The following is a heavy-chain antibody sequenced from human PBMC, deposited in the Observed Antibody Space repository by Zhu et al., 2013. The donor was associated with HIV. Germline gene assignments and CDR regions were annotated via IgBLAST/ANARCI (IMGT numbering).Heavy chain of an antibody. J-gene: IGHJ3*02. CDR1: GGTFSSYA. D-gene: IGHD3-22*01. Sequence: QVQLVQSGAEVKKPGSSVKVSCKASGGTFSSYAISWVRQAPGQGLEWMGGIIPIFGTANYAQKFQGRVTITADESTSTAYMELSSLRSEDTAVYYCARDGGINYYDSSGNDPDAFDIWGQGTMVTVSS. V-gene: IGHV1-69*01. CDR3: ARDGGINYYDSSGNDPDAFDI. CDR2: IIPIFGTA.